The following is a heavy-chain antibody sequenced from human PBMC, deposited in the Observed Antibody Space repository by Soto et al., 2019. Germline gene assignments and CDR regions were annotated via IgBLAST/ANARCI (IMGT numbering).Heavy chain of an antibody. CDR3: ARWSYLDY. CDR1: GFTFSSYA. J-gene: IGHJ4*02. Sequence: GGSLRLSCAASGFTFSSYALSWVRQAPGKGLEWVSTISGSDGKTFYADAVKGRFSISRDTSQNTLYLQMNSLRADDTAIYYCARWSYLDYWGQGTRVTVSS. D-gene: IGHD3-3*01. V-gene: IGHV3-23*01. CDR2: ISGSDGKT.